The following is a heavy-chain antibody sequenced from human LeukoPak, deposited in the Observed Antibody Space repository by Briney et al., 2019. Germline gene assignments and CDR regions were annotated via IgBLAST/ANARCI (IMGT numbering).Heavy chain of an antibody. CDR3: ASRGITIFGVVNMDV. D-gene: IGHD3-3*01. V-gene: IGHV1-2*02. Sequence: ASVKVSCKASGYTFTGYYMHWVRQAPGQGLEWMGWINPNSGGTNYAQKFQGRVTMTRDTSISTAYMELSRLRSDDTAVYYCASRGITIFGVVNMDVWGKGTTVTVPS. J-gene: IGHJ6*03. CDR2: INPNSGGT. CDR1: GYTFTGYY.